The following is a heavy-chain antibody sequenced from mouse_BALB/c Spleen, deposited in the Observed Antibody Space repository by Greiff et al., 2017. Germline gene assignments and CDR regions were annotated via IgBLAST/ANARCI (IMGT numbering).Heavy chain of an antibody. Sequence: VQLKQSGAELVRPGALVKLSCKASGFNIKDYYMHWVKQRPEQGLEWIGRIDPANGNTKYDPKFQGKATITADTSSNTAYLQLSSLTSEDTAVYYCAMAHYYGSSADYWGQGTTLTVSS. D-gene: IGHD1-1*01. CDR1: GFNIKDYY. J-gene: IGHJ2*01. CDR2: IDPANGNT. V-gene: IGHV14-1*02. CDR3: AMAHYYGSSADY.